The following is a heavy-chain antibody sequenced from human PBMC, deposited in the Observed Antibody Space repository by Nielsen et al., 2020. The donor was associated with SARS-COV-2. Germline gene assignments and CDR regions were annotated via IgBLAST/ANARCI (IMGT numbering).Heavy chain of an antibody. D-gene: IGHD3-10*01. CDR3: AKGGTSLLWFGELFRI. V-gene: IGHV3-23*01. CDR1: GFFASSYG. J-gene: IGHJ3*02. Sequence: GESLKISCAASGFFASSYGMSWVRQAPGKGLEWVSGISGSGGSTYHADSVRGRFSISRDNSKREMYLRMNSLRAEDTALYYCAKGGTSLLWFGELFRIWGQGTMVTVSS. CDR2: ISGSGGST.